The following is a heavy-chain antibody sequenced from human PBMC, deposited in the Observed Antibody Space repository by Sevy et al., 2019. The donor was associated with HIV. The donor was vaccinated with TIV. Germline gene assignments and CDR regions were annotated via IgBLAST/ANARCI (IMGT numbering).Heavy chain of an antibody. V-gene: IGHV1-24*01. CDR3: ASGGKSSSWYPDY. D-gene: IGHD6-13*01. Sequence: ASVKVSCKVSGYTLTELSMHWVRQAPGKGLEWMGGFDPEDGETIYAQKFQGRVTMTEDTSTDTAYMELSSLRSQDTAVYYCASGGKSSSWYPDYWGQGTLVTVSS. CDR1: GYTLTELS. J-gene: IGHJ4*02. CDR2: FDPEDGET.